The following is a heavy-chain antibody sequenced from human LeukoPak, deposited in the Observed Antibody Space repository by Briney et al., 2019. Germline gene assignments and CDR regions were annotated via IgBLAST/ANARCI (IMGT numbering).Heavy chain of an antibody. Sequence: ASVKVSCKASGGTFSSYAISWVRQAPGQGLEWMGGIIPIFDTANYAQKFQGRVTITTDESTSTAYMELSSLRSEDTAVYYCARVTSGYDSAFDYWGQGTLVTVSS. V-gene: IGHV1-69*05. CDR3: ARVTSGYDSAFDY. J-gene: IGHJ4*02. D-gene: IGHD5-12*01. CDR1: GGTFSSYA. CDR2: IIPIFDTA.